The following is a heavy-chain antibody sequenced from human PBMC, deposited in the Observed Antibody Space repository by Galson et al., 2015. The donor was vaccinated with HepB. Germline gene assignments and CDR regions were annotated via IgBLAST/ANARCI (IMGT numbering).Heavy chain of an antibody. CDR3: ARDGKAGLDYYYYMDV. D-gene: IGHD1-26*01. Sequence: SLRLSCAASGFTFSSYAMHWVRQAPGKGLEWVAVISYDGSNKYYADSVKGRFTISRDNSKNTLYLQMNSLRAEDTAVYYCARDGKAGLDYYYYMDVWGRGTTVTVSS. V-gene: IGHV3-30-3*01. CDR1: GFTFSSYA. J-gene: IGHJ6*03. CDR2: ISYDGSNK.